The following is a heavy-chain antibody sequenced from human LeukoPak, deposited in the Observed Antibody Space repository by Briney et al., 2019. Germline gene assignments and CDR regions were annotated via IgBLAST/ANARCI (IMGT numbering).Heavy chain of an antibody. D-gene: IGHD3-10*01. CDR3: SRDGSSRSLYL. J-gene: IGHJ4*02. CDR1: GGSFSGYY. V-gene: IGHV4-34*09. Sequence: PSETLSLTCAVYGGSFSGYYWSWIRQPPGKGLEWIGYIRYSESTYYNPSLKSRVSISVDPSENQFSLALSSVTAADTAVYFCSRDGSSRSLYLWGQGTLVTVSS. CDR2: IRYSEST.